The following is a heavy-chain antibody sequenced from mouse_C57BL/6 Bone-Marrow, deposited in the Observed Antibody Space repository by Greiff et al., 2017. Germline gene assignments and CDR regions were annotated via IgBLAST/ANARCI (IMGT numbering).Heavy chain of an antibody. CDR2: NNPNNGGT. CDR1: GYTFTDYN. Sequence: VQLQQSGPELVKPGASVKIPCKASGYTFTDYNMDWVKQSHGKSLEWIGDNNPNNGGTIYNQKFKGKATLTVDKSSSTAYLELRSLTSEDTAADYGARHSSGYRYAMDYWGQGTAVTVSA. J-gene: IGHJ4*01. V-gene: IGHV1-18*01. D-gene: IGHD3-2*02. CDR3: ARHSSGYRYAMDY.